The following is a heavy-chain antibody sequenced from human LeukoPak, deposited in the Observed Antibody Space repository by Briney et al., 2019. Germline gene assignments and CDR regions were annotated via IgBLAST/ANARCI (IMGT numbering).Heavy chain of an antibody. D-gene: IGHD4-11*01. V-gene: IGHV4-30-4*08. Sequence: EPSQTLSLTCTVSGGSISSGDYYWSWIRQPPGKGLEWIGYIYYSGSTYYNPSLKSRVTISVDTSKNQFSLKLSSVTAADTAVYHCARVYSNYYYYYMDVWGKGTTVTVSS. CDR1: GGSISSGDYY. J-gene: IGHJ6*03. CDR3: ARVYSNYYYYYMDV. CDR2: IYYSGST.